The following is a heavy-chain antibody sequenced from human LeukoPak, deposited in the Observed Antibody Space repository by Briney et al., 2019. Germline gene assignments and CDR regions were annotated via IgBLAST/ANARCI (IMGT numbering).Heavy chain of an antibody. CDR3: ARAPADSKDVSDY. CDR2: ISSSSSYI. V-gene: IGHV3-21*01. Sequence: GGSLRLSCAASGFTFSSYTMNWVRQAPGKGLEWVSSISSSSSYIYYADSVKGRFTISRDNAKSSLYLQMNSLRAEDTAVYYCARAPADSKDVSDYWGQGTLVTVSS. CDR1: GFTFSSYT. D-gene: IGHD3-22*01. J-gene: IGHJ4*02.